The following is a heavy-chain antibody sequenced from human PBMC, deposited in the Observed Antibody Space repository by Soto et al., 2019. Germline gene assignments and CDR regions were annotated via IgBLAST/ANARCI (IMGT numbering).Heavy chain of an antibody. CDR3: VRLGYRSGGRCYRGYFDS. Sequence: QLQLQESGPGLVKPSETLSLTCSVSGGSISSSSHYWGWIRQPPGKGLEWVGTINFSGGTYHNPSLKSCVTISVATSKNQLSLKLSSVTAADTVVYYRVRLGYRSGGRCYRGYFDSWGQGTLVTVSS. CDR2: INFSGGT. V-gene: IGHV4-39*01. D-gene: IGHD2-15*01. CDR1: GGSISSSSHY. J-gene: IGHJ4*02.